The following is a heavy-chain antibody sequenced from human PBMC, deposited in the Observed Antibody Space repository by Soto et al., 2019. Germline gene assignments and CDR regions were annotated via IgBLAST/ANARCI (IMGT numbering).Heavy chain of an antibody. V-gene: IGHV4-61*01. CDR2: IYYSGST. Sequence: QVHLQESGPGLVKPSETLSLTCAVSGGSVNSGSYYWSWIRQPPGKGLEWIGYIYYSGSTNYNPSLKSRVTISLDTSKNQFPLKLTSVTAADTAVYYCARELRLGGNSVHYWGQGTLVTVSS. CDR1: GGSVNSGSYY. D-gene: IGHD3-16*01. J-gene: IGHJ4*02. CDR3: ARELRLGGNSVHY.